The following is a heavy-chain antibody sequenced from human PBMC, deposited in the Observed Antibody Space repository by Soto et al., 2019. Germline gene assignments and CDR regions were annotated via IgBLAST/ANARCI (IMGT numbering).Heavy chain of an antibody. CDR3: AREPYQVLSDGMDV. D-gene: IGHD2-2*01. V-gene: IGHV1-2*02. CDR1: GFTFSDYY. Sequence: EASVKVSCKASGFTFSDYYMHWVREAPGQGLEWMGWLNPKSGGTTYAQKFQGRLTLSRDTSINTAYMELSRLSIDDTALYYSAREPYQVLSDGMDVWGQGTTVTVYS. CDR2: LNPKSGGT. J-gene: IGHJ6*02.